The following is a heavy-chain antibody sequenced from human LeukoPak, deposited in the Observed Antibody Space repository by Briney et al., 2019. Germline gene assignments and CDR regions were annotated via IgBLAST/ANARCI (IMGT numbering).Heavy chain of an antibody. CDR1: GGSISSHY. D-gene: IGHD6-19*01. Sequence: PSETLSLTCTASGGSISSHYWSWIRQPPGKGLEWIGCVYYSGSTNYKPSLKSRVTISVDTSKNQFSLKLSSVTAADTAVYYCARYSTGWYDAFDIWGQGTMVTVSS. J-gene: IGHJ3*02. CDR3: ARYSTGWYDAFDI. V-gene: IGHV4-59*11. CDR2: VYYSGST.